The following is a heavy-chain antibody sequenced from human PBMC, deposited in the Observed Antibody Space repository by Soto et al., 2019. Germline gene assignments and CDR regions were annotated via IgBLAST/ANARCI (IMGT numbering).Heavy chain of an antibody. V-gene: IGHV4-4*02. D-gene: IGHD3-16*01. CDR3: ARVRALTPYYYYYGMDV. CDR1: GGSISSSNW. J-gene: IGHJ6*02. Sequence: LSLTCAVSGGSISSSNWWSWVRQPPGKGLEWIGEIYHSGSTNYNPSLKSRVTISVDKSKNQFSLKLSSVTAADTAVYYCARVRALTPYYYYYGMDVWGQGTTVTVSS. CDR2: IYHSGST.